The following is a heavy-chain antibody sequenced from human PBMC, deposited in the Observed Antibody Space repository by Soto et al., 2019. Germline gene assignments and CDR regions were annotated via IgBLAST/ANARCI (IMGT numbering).Heavy chain of an antibody. CDR3: ARAAHYSSPFRWFDP. V-gene: IGHV4-31*03. CDR2: IYYSGST. J-gene: IGHJ5*02. CDR1: GGSISSGGYY. Sequence: QVQLQESGPGLVKPSQTLSLTCTVSGGSISSGGYYWSWIRQHPGKGLEWIGYIYYSGSTYYNPSLKRRVTLSVDTSKHQFSLKLSSVTAADTAVYYCARAAHYSSPFRWFDPWGQGTLVTVSS. D-gene: IGHD6-13*01.